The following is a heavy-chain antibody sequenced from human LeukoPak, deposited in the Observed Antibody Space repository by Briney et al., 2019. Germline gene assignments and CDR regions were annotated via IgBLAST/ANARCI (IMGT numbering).Heavy chain of an antibody. J-gene: IGHJ3*02. V-gene: IGHV3-48*01. CDR2: ISSSSSTI. Sequence: GGSLRLSCAASGFTFSSYSMSWVRQAPGKGLEWVSYISSSSSTIYYADSVKGRFTISRDNAKNSLYLQMNSLRAEDTAVYYCARDRAGSGYHDAFDIWGQGTMVTVSS. CDR3: ARDRAGSGYHDAFDI. CDR1: GFTFSSYS. D-gene: IGHD3-22*01.